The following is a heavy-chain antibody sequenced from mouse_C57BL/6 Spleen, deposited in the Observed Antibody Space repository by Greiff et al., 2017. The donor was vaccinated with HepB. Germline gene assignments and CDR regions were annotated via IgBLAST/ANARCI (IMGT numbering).Heavy chain of an antibody. CDR1: GYTFTSYT. D-gene: IGHD2-5*01. J-gene: IGHJ1*03. CDR3: VRCYSNYDWYFDV. V-gene: IGHV1-4*01. Sequence: QVQLKQSGAELARPGASVKMSCKASGYTFTSYTMHWVKQRPGQGLEWIGYINPSSGYTKYNQKFKDKATLTADKSSSTAYMQLSSLTSEDSAVYYCVRCYSNYDWYFDVWGTGTTVTVSS. CDR2: INPSSGYT.